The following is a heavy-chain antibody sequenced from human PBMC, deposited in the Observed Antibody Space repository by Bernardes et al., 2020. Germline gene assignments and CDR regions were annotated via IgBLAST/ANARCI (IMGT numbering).Heavy chain of an antibody. V-gene: IGHV3-48*01. CDR1: GFTFSSYS. D-gene: IGHD3-22*01. CDR3: ARAFALSYYDSSGSRGVDY. J-gene: IGHJ4*02. CDR2: ISSSSSTI. Sequence: GSLRLSCAASGFTFSSYSMNWVRQAPGKGLEWVSYISSSSSTIYYADSVKGRFTISRDNAKNSLYLQMNSLRAEDTAVYYCARAFALSYYDSSGSRGVDYWGQGTLVTVSS.